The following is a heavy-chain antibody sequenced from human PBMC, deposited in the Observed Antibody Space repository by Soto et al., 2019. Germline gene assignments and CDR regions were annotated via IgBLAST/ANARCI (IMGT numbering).Heavy chain of an antibody. Sequence: QLQLQESGSGLVKPSQTLSLTCAVSGGSISSGGYSWSWIRQPPGKGLEWVAYIYHSGSTYYNPSLKSRVTISVDRSTNKFSLRLSSGTAADTPVYYCARAMTRVTTFDYWGQGTLVTVSS. CDR3: ARAMTRVTTFDY. D-gene: IGHD4-17*01. J-gene: IGHJ4*02. CDR1: GGSISSGGYS. V-gene: IGHV4-30-2*01. CDR2: IYHSGST.